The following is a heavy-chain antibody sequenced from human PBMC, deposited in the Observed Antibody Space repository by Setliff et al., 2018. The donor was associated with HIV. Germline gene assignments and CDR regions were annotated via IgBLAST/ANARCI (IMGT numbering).Heavy chain of an antibody. V-gene: IGHV4-34*01. D-gene: IGHD2-2*02. Sequence: PSETLSLTCAVYGGSFSGYYWSWIRQPPGKGLEWIGEINHSGSTNYNPSLKSRVTISVDTSKNQFSLKLSSVTAADTAVYYCARGRYRAAFDIWGQGTMVT. J-gene: IGHJ3*02. CDR1: GGSFSGYY. CDR3: ARGRYRAAFDI. CDR2: INHSGST.